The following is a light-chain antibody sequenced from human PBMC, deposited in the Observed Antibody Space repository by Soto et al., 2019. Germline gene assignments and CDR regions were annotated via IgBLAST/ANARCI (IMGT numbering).Light chain of an antibody. CDR2: DNN. V-gene: IGLV1-51*01. CDR3: GAWDTSLSDVL. Sequence: QSVLTQPPSVSAAPGQNIAISCSGSSSNIGKNYVSWYQQLPGTAPKLLIYDNNKRPSGIPDRFSGSKSGTSATLVIAGLQTGDEADYYCGAWDTSLSDVLFGGGTKVTVL. CDR1: SSNIGKNY. J-gene: IGLJ2*01.